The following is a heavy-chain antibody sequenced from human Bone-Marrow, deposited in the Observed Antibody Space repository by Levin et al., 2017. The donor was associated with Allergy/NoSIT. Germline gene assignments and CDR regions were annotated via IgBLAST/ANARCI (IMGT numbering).Heavy chain of an antibody. D-gene: IGHD6-6*01. CDR2: INHSGST. Sequence: SETLSLTCAVYGGSFSGYYWSWIRQPPGKGLEWIGEINHSGSTNYNPSLKSRVTISVDTSKNQFSLKLSSVTAADTAVYYCARVLRSIAARHTTDYWGQGTLVTVSS. J-gene: IGHJ4*02. CDR3: ARVLRSIAARHTTDY. CDR1: GGSFSGYY. V-gene: IGHV4-34*01.